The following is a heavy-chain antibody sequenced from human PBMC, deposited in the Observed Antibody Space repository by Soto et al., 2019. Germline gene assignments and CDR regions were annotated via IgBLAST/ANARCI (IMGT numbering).Heavy chain of an antibody. CDR1: GFTFSKHW. D-gene: IGHD1-20*01. CDR2: IKQDGSEK. J-gene: IGHJ4*02. V-gene: IGHV3-7*04. Sequence: VQLVESGGGLVQPGESLRLSCAASGFTFSKHWIKWIRQTPGRGLEWLAVIKQDGSEKYYVDSVKGRFTVSRDNAMNSAYLQMNSLRVDDTAVYYCARDWYMDYWGQGTLFTVSS. CDR3: ARDWYMDY.